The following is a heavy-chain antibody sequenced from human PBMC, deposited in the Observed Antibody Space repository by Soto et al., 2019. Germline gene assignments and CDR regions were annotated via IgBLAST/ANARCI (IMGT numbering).Heavy chain of an antibody. J-gene: IGHJ4*02. Sequence: PGGSLRLSCAASGFTFSSHAMSWVRQAPGKGPEWVSAISGSGGSTYYADSVKGRFTISRDNSKNTLYLQMNSLRAEDTAVYYCASQYCSGGSCYSGYWGQRTLVTV. V-gene: IGHV3-23*01. CDR3: ASQYCSGGSCYSGY. D-gene: IGHD2-15*01. CDR2: ISGSGGST. CDR1: GFTFSSHA.